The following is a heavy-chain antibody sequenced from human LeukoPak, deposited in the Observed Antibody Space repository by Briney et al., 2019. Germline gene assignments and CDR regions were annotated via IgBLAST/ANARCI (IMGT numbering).Heavy chain of an antibody. Sequence: GGSLRLSCAASGFTFSSFSMNWVRQAPGKGLEWVSAISGSGGSTYYADSVKGRFTISRDNSKNTLYLQMNSLRAEDTAVYYCAKDEGGTGFGELLWDYWGQGTLVTVSS. D-gene: IGHD3-10*01. V-gene: IGHV3-23*01. CDR2: ISGSGGST. CDR3: AKDEGGTGFGELLWDY. CDR1: GFTFSSFS. J-gene: IGHJ4*02.